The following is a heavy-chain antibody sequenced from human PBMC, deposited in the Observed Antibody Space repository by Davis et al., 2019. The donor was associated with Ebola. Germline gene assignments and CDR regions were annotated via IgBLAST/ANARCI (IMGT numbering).Heavy chain of an antibody. CDR1: GYTFISYY. CDR2: INPSSGST. V-gene: IGHV1-46*01. CDR3: AREYPVDNSGYYY. D-gene: IGHD3-22*01. J-gene: IGHJ4*02. Sequence: AASVKVSCKASGYTFISYYMHWVRQAPGQGLEWMGMINPSSGSTTFAQKFQGRITMTTDTSTSTVYMELSSLRSEDTAEYYCAREYPVDNSGYYYWGQGTLVTVSS.